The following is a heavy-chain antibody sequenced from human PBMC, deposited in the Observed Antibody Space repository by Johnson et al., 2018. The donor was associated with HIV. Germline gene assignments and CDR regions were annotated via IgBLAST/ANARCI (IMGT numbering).Heavy chain of an antibody. CDR2: IWYDGSNK. J-gene: IGHJ3*02. D-gene: IGHD1-26*01. CDR3: ARVRAGRENAFDI. V-gene: IGHV3-30*19. CDR1: WFIFSSYG. Sequence: QVQLVESGGGVVQPGRSLRLSCAASWFIFSSYGMHWVRQAPGKGLEWVAVIWYDGSNKYYADSVKGRFTISRDNSKNTLSLQMNSPRVDDTAIYYCARVRAGRENAFDIWGPGTMVTVSS.